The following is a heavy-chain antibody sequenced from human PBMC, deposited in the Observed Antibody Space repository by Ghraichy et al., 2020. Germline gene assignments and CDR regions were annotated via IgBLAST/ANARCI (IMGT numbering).Heavy chain of an antibody. CDR3: ARRLRTSSMTAKD. V-gene: IGHV4-39*02. J-gene: IGHJ4*02. Sequence: SETLSLTCTVSGGSISSWTSYWGWIRQAPGKGLQWIGAIYHGGNTYYNPSLEGRVSMSIDTSKNHFSLNLSSVTAADTAVYYCARRLRTSSMTAKDWGQGALVTVSA. CDR2: IYHGGNT. D-gene: IGHD2-21*02. CDR1: GGSISSWTSY.